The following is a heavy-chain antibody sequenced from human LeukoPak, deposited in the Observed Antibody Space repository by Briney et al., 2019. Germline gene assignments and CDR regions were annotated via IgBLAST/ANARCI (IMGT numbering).Heavy chain of an antibody. CDR2: ISAYNGNT. J-gene: IGHJ4*02. D-gene: IGHD6-13*01. CDR1: GYTFTNYD. CDR3: ARDRTRAAGDFDY. V-gene: IGHV1-18*01. Sequence: ASVKVSCKASGYTFTNYDISWVRQAPGQRLEWMGWISAYNGNTNYAQKFQGRVTMTTDTSTSTAYMELGSLRSDDTAVYYCARDRTRAAGDFDYWGQGTLVTVSS.